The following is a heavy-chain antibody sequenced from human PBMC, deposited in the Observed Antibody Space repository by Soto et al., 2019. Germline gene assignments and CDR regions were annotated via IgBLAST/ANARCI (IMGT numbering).Heavy chain of an antibody. J-gene: IGHJ6*04. CDR3: ARDAPIGADEQAHYAYNMEV. CDR1: GATYRSYA. V-gene: IGHV1-69*01. Sequence: SSVNLSCKASGATYRSYAISWVRQAPGQGLEWMGGIIPIFGTSNYAQKFQGRVTITAVESTSTAYMGLSSLRSEDTAVYYCARDAPIGADEQAHYAYNMEVSVKGNTRTISS. CDR2: IIPIFGTS.